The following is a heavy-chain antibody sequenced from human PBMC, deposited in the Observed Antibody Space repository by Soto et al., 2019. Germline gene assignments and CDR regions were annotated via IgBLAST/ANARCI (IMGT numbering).Heavy chain of an antibody. J-gene: IGHJ2*01. CDR3: ARDSAGAYWYFDL. CDR2: ISSSSSTI. V-gene: IGHV3-48*02. D-gene: IGHD3-10*01. Sequence: GESLKISCAASGFTFSSYSMNWVRQAPGKGLEWVSYISSSSSTIYYADSVKGRFTISRDNAKNSLYLQMNSLRDEDTAVYYCARDSAGAYWYFDLWGRGTLVTVSS. CDR1: GFTFSSYS.